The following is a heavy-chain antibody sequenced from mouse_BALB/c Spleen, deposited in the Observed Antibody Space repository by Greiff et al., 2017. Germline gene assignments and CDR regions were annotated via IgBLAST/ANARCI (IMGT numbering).Heavy chain of an antibody. Sequence: QVQLKESGPGLVAPSQSLSITCTVSGFSLTSYGVHWVRQPPGKGLEWLGVIWAGGSTNYNSALMSRLSISKDNSKSQVFLKMNSLQTDDTAMYYCARERKTGSYGNGAMDYWGQGTSVTVSS. D-gene: IGHD2-1*01. CDR2: IWAGGST. CDR3: ARERKTGSYGNGAMDY. J-gene: IGHJ4*01. V-gene: IGHV2-9*02. CDR1: GFSLTSYG.